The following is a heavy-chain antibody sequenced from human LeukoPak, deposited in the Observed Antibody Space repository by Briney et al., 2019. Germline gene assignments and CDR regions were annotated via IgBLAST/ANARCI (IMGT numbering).Heavy chain of an antibody. CDR1: GFTLSSSW. Sequence: GGSLRLSCAGSGFTLSSSWMHWVRQAPGKGPVWLAHVSPDGNLANYADSVKGRFIISRDNAKNTLFLQMNSLRAEDTAVYYCARDLSFSPDHWGQGTLVTVSS. V-gene: IGHV3-74*01. CDR2: VSPDGNLA. J-gene: IGHJ4*02. CDR3: ARDLSFSPDH.